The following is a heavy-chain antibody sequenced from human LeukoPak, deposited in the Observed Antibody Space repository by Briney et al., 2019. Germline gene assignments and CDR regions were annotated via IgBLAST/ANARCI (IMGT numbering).Heavy chain of an antibody. Sequence: RRSLRLSCAASGFTFSSYAMHWVRQAPGKGLEWVAVISYDGSNKYYADSVKGRFTISRDNSKNTLYLQMNSLRAEDTAVYYCARGSSGPLSRGKWGQGTLVTVSS. J-gene: IGHJ4*02. D-gene: IGHD3-22*01. CDR1: GFTFSSYA. CDR3: ARGSSGPLSRGK. CDR2: ISYDGSNK. V-gene: IGHV3-30-3*01.